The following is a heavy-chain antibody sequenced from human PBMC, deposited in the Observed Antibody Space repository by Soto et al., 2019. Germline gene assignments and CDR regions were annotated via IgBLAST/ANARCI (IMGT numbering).Heavy chain of an antibody. D-gene: IGHD2-15*01. Sequence: GASGKVSCKASGGTFSSYAISGVRQAPGQGLEWMGGIIPIFGTANYAQKFQGRVTITADESTSTAYMELSSLRSEDTAVYYCACQGYCSGGSCSKPYYYYGMDVWGQGTTVTVSS. J-gene: IGHJ6*02. CDR2: IIPIFGTA. CDR3: ACQGYCSGGSCSKPYYYYGMDV. CDR1: GGTFSSYA. V-gene: IGHV1-69*13.